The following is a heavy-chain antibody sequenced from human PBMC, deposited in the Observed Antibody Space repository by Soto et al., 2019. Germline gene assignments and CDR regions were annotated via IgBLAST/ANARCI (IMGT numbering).Heavy chain of an antibody. J-gene: IGHJ4*02. Sequence: VQLLDSGGGLVQPGGSLRLSCAASGFTFSTYAMGWVRQAPGKGLEWVSTFTGGGRTFYADFVKGRFTISRDNSKNTLYLQMNSLRADDTAVYYCAKGNQGSDWGQGTLVTVSS. CDR2: FTGGGRT. CDR3: AKGNQGSD. V-gene: IGHV3-23*01. CDR1: GFTFSTYA.